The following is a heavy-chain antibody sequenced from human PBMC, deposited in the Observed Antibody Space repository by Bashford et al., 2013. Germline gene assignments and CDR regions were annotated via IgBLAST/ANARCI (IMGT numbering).Heavy chain of an antibody. Sequence: VRQAPGKGLVWVSRINTDGSTTNDADSVKGRFTISRDNSKNTLFLQMNSLQDDDTAVYYCAKDPRPRAVPAALFYYTGMDVWGQGTVVTVSS. J-gene: IGHJ6*02. D-gene: IGHD2-2*01. CDR3: AKDPRPRAVPAALFYYTGMDV. V-gene: IGHV3-74*01. CDR2: INTDGSTT.